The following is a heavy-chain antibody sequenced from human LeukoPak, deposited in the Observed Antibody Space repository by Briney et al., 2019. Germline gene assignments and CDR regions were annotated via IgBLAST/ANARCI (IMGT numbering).Heavy chain of an antibody. CDR3: AKNIRYSSSWYSYISY. CDR1: GFAFSSYA. Sequence: PGGSLRLSCAASGFAFSSYAMSWVRQAPGKGLEWVSAISGSGGSTYYADSVKGRFTISRDNSKNTLYLQMNSLRAEDTAVYYCAKNIRYSSSWYSYISYWGQGTLVTVSS. V-gene: IGHV3-23*01. CDR2: ISGSGGST. D-gene: IGHD6-13*01. J-gene: IGHJ4*02.